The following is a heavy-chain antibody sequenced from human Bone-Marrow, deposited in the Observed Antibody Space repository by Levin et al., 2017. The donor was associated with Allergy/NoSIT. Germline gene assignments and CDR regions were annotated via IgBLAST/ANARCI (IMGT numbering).Heavy chain of an antibody. CDR2: IHYSGST. Sequence: PSETLSLTCTVSGVSISSTNYYWSWIRQSPEKGLEWLGNIHYSGSTYDNPSFKSRVTISVDTATNHFSLQLRSVTAADTAVYYCAGGRFDSSGFYVLDYWGQGTLVTVSS. V-gene: IGHV4-30-4*08. CDR3: AGGRFDSSGFYVLDY. D-gene: IGHD3-22*01. CDR1: GVSISSTNYY. J-gene: IGHJ4*02.